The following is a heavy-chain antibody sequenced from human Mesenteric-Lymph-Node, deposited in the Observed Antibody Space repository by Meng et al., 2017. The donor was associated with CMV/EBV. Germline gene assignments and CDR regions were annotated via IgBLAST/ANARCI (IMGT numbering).Heavy chain of an antibody. Sequence: WTWIRQPPGRGLEFIGYLYHSGAANYNPSLKSRVTISVDRSTNQFSLKLTSVTAADTAVYYCARGGGLGPDWFDPWGQGTLVTVSS. V-gene: IGHV4-30-2*01. J-gene: IGHJ5*02. CDR2: LYHSGAA. CDR3: ARGGGLGPDWFDP. D-gene: IGHD6-25*01.